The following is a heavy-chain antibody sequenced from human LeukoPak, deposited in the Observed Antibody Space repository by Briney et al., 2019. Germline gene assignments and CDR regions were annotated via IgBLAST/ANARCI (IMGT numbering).Heavy chain of an antibody. D-gene: IGHD3-16*01. CDR3: AKGAEIDL. CDR2: VTGPGDTT. J-gene: IGHJ5*02. CDR1: GFTFTNYA. V-gene: IGHV3-23*01. Sequence: HPGGSPRLSCATSGFTFTNYAMNWVRQAPGKGLEWVSAVTGPGDTTYYADSVKGRFFMSREDSKTTVYLQMNSLRAEDTAIYYCAKGAEIDLWGQGTLVTVSS.